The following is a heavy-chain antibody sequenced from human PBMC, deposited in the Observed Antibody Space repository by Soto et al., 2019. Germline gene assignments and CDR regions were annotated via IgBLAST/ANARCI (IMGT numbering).Heavy chain of an antibody. J-gene: IGHJ6*02. CDR1: GHSFTSYW. D-gene: IGHD6-19*01. Sequence: PGESLKISCKGSGHSFTSYWISWVRQMPGKGLEWMGRIDPSDSYTNYSPSFQGHVTISADKSNSTAYLQWSSLKASDTAMYYCARHGVRIPGYIKYSSGWLGGYYYGMDVWGQGTTVTVSS. V-gene: IGHV5-10-1*01. CDR3: ARHGVRIPGYIKYSSGWLGGYYYGMDV. CDR2: IDPSDSYT.